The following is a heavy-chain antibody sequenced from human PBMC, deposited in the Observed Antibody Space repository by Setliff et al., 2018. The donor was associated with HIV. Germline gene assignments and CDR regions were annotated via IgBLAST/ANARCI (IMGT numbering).Heavy chain of an antibody. Sequence: SETLSLTCTVSGGPISSRRYYWGWIRQPPGKGLEWIGSIYYSGSNDYDPSLKSRVTISVDTSQNQFSRKLTSVTAADTAVYYCASQGGSGWLWGGFVSWGQGTRVTVSS. V-gene: IGHV4-39*01. D-gene: IGHD6-19*01. CDR2: IYYSGSN. CDR3: ASQGGSGWLWGGFVS. J-gene: IGHJ4*02. CDR1: GGPISSRRYY.